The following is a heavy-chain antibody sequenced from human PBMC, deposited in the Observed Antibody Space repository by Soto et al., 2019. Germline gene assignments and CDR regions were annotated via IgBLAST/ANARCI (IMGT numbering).Heavy chain of an antibody. CDR3: ARGLGLMATIVLSAFDI. J-gene: IGHJ3*02. CDR2: INHSGST. Sequence: QVQLQQWGAGLLKPSETLSLTCAVYGGSFSGYYWSWIRQPPGKGLEWIGEINHSGSTNYNPSLKGRVPISVDTSKHQFALKLSSVTAADTAVYYCARGLGLMATIVLSAFDIWGQGTMVTVSS. CDR1: GGSFSGYY. D-gene: IGHD5-12*01. V-gene: IGHV4-34*01.